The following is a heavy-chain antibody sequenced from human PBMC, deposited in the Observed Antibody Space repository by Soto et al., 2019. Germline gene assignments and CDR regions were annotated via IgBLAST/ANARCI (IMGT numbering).Heavy chain of an antibody. CDR1: GGTFSSYA. CDR2: IIPIFGTA. J-gene: IGHJ6*02. D-gene: IGHD2-2*01. Sequence: SVNVSCKASGGTFSSYAISWVRQAPGQGLEWMGGIIPIFGTANHAQKFQGRVTITADESTSTAYMELSSLRSEDTAVYYCAGAGGDIVVVPADYRGGYYYGTEVWGQGNTVIVSS. V-gene: IGHV1-69*13. CDR3: AGAGGDIVVVPADYRGGYYYGTEV.